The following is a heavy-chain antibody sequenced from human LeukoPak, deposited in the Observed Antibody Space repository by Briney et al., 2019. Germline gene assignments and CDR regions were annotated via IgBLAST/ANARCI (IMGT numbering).Heavy chain of an antibody. CDR2: IIPILGIA. D-gene: IGHD3-9*01. Sequence: ASVKVSCKASGGTFSSYAISWVRQAPGQGLEWMGRIIPILGIANYAQKFQGRVTVTADKSTSTAYMELSSLRSEDTAVYYCARDGAPYYDILTGPDYWGQGTLVTVSS. J-gene: IGHJ4*02. CDR1: GGTFSSYA. V-gene: IGHV1-69*04. CDR3: ARDGAPYYDILTGPDY.